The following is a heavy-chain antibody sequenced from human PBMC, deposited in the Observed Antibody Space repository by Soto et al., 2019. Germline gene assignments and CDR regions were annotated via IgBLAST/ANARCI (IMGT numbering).Heavy chain of an antibody. D-gene: IGHD3-10*01. Sequence: AASGFTFSSCAMSWVRQAPGKGLEWVSGMGGSGDDTDPYYAEFVKGLFPISRDNSKNILYLQMNSLRVEDTAVYYCAIESYNRRTDFYYLCHGTVVTFSS. CDR2: MGGSGDDTDP. CDR1: GFTFSSCA. J-gene: IGHJ4*01. V-gene: IGHV3-23*01. CDR3: AIESYNRRTDFYY.